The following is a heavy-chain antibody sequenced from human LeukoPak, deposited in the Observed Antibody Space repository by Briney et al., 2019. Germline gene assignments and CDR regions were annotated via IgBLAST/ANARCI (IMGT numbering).Heavy chain of an antibody. CDR2: ISASSSFI. V-gene: IGHV3-21*01. Sequence: GGSLRLSCASGFTLSGYNMNWVRQAAGKELEWVASISASSSFIYYSDSVRGRCTISRDNPKKSLYLQMNNLRVEDTAVYFCAAAPELPGWFDPWGQGTLVTVSS. D-gene: IGHD1-14*01. CDR3: AAAPELPGWFDP. J-gene: IGHJ5*02. CDR1: GFTLSGYN.